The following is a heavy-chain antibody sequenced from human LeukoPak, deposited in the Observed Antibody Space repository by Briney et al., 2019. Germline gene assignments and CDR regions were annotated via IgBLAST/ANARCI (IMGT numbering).Heavy chain of an antibody. D-gene: IGHD3-22*01. Sequence: GASVKVSCKASGYTFTGYYMHWVRQAPGQGLEWMGWINPNSGGTNYAQKFQGRVTMTRDTSIGTAYMELSRLRSDDTAVYYCARDLYYYDSSGFDYWGQGTLVTVSS. V-gene: IGHV1-2*02. CDR1: GYTFTGYY. CDR2: INPNSGGT. CDR3: ARDLYYYDSSGFDY. J-gene: IGHJ4*02.